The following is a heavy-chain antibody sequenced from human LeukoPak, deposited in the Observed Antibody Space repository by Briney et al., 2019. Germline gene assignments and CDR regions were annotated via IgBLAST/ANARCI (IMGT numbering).Heavy chain of an antibody. J-gene: IGHJ5*02. D-gene: IGHD3-10*01. CDR1: GFTFSNYW. CDR3: ARASAGMVRLFDP. Sequence: PGGSLRLSCAASGFTFSNYWMSWVRQAPEKGLECVANIKQDGSKKYYVDSVKGRFTISRDNAKNSLYLQMNSLRAEDTAVYYCARASAGMVRLFDPWGQGTLVTVSS. CDR2: IKQDGSKK. V-gene: IGHV3-7*01.